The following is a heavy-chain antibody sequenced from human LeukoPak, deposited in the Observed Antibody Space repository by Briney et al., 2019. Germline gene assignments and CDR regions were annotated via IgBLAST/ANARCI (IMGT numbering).Heavy chain of an antibody. Sequence: GGSLRLSCAASGFTFSSYSMNWVRQAPGKGLEWVANIKQDGSEKYYVDSVTGRFTISRDNTKSALYLQMNSLRVEDTAVYYCARDIGDCSSLSCYDQYYYMDVWGKGTTVTVSS. V-gene: IGHV3-7*01. CDR1: GFTFSSYS. D-gene: IGHD2-2*01. CDR3: ARDIGDCSSLSCYDQYYYMDV. CDR2: IKQDGSEK. J-gene: IGHJ6*03.